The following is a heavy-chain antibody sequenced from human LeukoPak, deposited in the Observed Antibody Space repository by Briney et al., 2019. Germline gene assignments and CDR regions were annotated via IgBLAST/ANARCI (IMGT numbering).Heavy chain of an antibody. V-gene: IGHV1-69*13. CDR3: TREGVYSPDGSSYHRDAFDI. J-gene: IGHJ3*02. CDR2: IIPIFGTA. CDR1: GGTFSSYA. D-gene: IGHD3-22*01. Sequence: SVKVSCKASGGTFSSYAISWVRQAPGQGLEWMGGIIPIFGTANYAQKFQGRVTITADESTSTAYMELSSLRSEDTAVYYCTREGVYSPDGSSYHRDAFDIWGQGTVVTVSS.